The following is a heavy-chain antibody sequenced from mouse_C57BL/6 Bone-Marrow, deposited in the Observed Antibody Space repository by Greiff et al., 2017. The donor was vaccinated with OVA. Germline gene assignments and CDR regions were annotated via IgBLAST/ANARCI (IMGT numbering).Heavy chain of an antibody. D-gene: IGHD1-1*01. J-gene: IGHJ2*01. CDR3: ARDSGYYGSSPYYFDY. CDR1: GYSITSGYY. V-gene: IGHV3-6*01. CDR2: ISYDGSN. Sequence: EVQLVESGPGLVKPSQSLSLTCSVTGYSITSGYYWNWIRQFPGNKLEWMGYISYDGSNNYNPSLKNRISITRDTSKNQFFLKLNSVTTEDTATYYCARDSGYYGSSPYYFDYWGQGTTLTVSS.